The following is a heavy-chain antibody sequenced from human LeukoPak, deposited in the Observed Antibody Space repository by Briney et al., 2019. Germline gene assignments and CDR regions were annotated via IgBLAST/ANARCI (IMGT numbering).Heavy chain of an antibody. Sequence: GGSLRLSCAASGFTFSSYWMSWVRQAPGKGLEWVANIEQDESEEYYVDSVKGRFTISRDNAKNSLYLQMNSLRAEDTAVYYCARYSSGWYDWFDPWGQGTLVTVSS. CDR3: ARYSSGWYDWFDP. J-gene: IGHJ5*02. D-gene: IGHD6-19*01. V-gene: IGHV3-7*01. CDR2: IEQDESEE. CDR1: GFTFSSYW.